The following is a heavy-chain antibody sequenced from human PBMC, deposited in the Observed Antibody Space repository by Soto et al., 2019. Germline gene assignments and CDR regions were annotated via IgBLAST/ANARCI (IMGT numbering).Heavy chain of an antibody. CDR3: VRRATLSYHGMDV. CDR2: ISYDGSNK. Sequence: GGSLRLSCAASGFTFSSYEMHWVRQTPGKGLEWVAIISYDGSNKYYADSVKGRFTFSRDNSKNMMYLQMNSLRPEDAAVYYCVRRATLSYHGMDVWGQGTAVTVSS. CDR1: GFTFSSYE. J-gene: IGHJ6*02. V-gene: IGHV3-30*04.